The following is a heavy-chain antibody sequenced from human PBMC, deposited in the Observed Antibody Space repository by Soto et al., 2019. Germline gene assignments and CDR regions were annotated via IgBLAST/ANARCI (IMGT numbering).Heavy chain of an antibody. Sequence: PSETLSLTCAVYGGSFSGYYWSWIRQPPGKGLEWIGEINHSGSTNYNPSLKSRVTISVDTSKNQFSLKLSSVTAADTAVYYCARTGLLGYCSSTSCYGSYYGMDVWGQGTTVTVSS. D-gene: IGHD2-2*01. J-gene: IGHJ6*02. CDR3: ARTGLLGYCSSTSCYGSYYGMDV. CDR2: INHSGST. V-gene: IGHV4-34*01. CDR1: GGSFSGYY.